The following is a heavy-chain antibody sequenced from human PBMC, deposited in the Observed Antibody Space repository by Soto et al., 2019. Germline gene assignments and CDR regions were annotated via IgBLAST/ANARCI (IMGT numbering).Heavy chain of an antibody. CDR3: AKDLDGGFGELFFDK. CDR2: ISGGSETT. CDR1: GCAFSNYA. J-gene: IGHJ4*02. V-gene: IGHV3-23*01. D-gene: IGHD3-10*01. Sequence: EVQLLESGGGLVQPGGSLRLSCVASGCAFSNYALGWVRQAPGKVLEWVSGISGGSETTSYADSVKGRFTISRDNSKDTLFLQMTSLRAEDTATYFCAKDLDGGFGELFFDKWGQGTLVTVSS.